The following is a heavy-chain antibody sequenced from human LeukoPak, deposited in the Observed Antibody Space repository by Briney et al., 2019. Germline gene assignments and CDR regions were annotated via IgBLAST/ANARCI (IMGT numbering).Heavy chain of an antibody. CDR2: ISSSSSYI. CDR3: ARAPTVSNYYGMDV. CDR1: GFTFSSYS. D-gene: IGHD4-17*01. J-gene: IGHJ6*02. V-gene: IGHV3-21*01. Sequence: GGSLRLSCAASGFTFSSYSMNWVRQAPGKGLEWVSSISSSSSYIYYADSVKGRFTISRDNAKNSLYLQMNSLRAEDTAVYYCARAPTVSNYYGMDVWGQGTTVTASS.